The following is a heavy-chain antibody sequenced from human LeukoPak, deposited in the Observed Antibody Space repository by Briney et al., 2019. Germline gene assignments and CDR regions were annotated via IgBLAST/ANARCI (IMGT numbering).Heavy chain of an antibody. CDR1: GYTFASYY. J-gene: IGHJ4*02. CDR2: SNPSGVGT. D-gene: IGHD2-8*02. V-gene: IGHV1-46*01. CDR3: AREESGGYFDY. Sequence: ASVKVSCKASGYTFASYYMHWVRQAPGQGLEWMGVSNPSGVGTNYAQKFQGRVTMTRDTSTTTVYMELSSLRSEDTAVYYCAREESGGYFDYWGQGTLVTVSS.